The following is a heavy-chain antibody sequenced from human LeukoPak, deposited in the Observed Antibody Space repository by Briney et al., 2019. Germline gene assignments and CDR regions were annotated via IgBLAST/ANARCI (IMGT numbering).Heavy chain of an antibody. J-gene: IGHJ6*02. V-gene: IGHV3-15*07. CDR3: TTRYSSSSAGDYYYYGMDV. CDR2: IKSKTDGGTT. CDR1: GFTLSNAW. Sequence: GGSLRLSCAASGFTLSNAWMNWVRQAPGKGLEWVGRIKSKTDGGTTDYAAPVKGRFTISRDDSKNTLYLQMNSLKTEDTAVYYCTTRYSSSSAGDYYYYGMDVWGQGTTVTVSS. D-gene: IGHD6-6*01.